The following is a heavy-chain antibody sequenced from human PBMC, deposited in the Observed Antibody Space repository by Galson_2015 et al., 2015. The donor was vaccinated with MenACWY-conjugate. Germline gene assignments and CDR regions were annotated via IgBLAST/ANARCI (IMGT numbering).Heavy chain of an antibody. CDR3: GRRRPRDIGGGFDI. Sequence: PSLKSRITTSVDTSKNQFSLNLPSVTAADTAVYYCGRRRPRDIGGGFDIWGQGTLVTASP. J-gene: IGHJ3*02. V-gene: IGHV4-30-2*03. D-gene: IGHD2-15*01.